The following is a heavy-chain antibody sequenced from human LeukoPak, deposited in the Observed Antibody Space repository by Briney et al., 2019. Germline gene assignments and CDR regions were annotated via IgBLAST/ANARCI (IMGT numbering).Heavy chain of an antibody. V-gene: IGHV3-30*03. J-gene: IGHJ6*03. D-gene: IGHD6-6*01. CDR2: ISHDGFNQ. CDR3: ARDGAARLLRYYYYMDV. CDR1: GFTFSSSW. Sequence: GGSLRLSCAASGFTFSSSWMHWVCQAPGKGLEWVAVISHDGFNQKYADSVKGRFTVSRDNSENMQFLQMNALRPEDTAVYYCARDGAARLLRYYYYMDVWGKGTTVTVS.